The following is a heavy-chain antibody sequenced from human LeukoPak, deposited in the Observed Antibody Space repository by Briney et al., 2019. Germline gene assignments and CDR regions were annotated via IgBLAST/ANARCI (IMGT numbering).Heavy chain of an antibody. D-gene: IGHD5-24*01. V-gene: IGHV1-69*05. Sequence: SVKVSCKASGGTFSSYAISWVRQAPGQGLEWMGRIIPIFGTANYAQKFQGRVTITTDESTSAAYMELSSLRSEDTAVYYCARGGRDGYPYYYYYMDVWGKGTTVAVSS. CDR3: ARGGRDGYPYYYYYMDV. CDR2: IIPIFGTA. J-gene: IGHJ6*03. CDR1: GGTFSSYA.